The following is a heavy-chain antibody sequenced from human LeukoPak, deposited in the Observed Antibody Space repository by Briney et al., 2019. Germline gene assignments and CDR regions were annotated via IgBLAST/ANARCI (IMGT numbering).Heavy chain of an antibody. Sequence: GGSLRLSCAASGFTFSSFSMNWVRQAPGKGLEWVSYIRSGGTNTDYTGSVKGRFTISRDNAKNSLYLQMNSLRAEDTAVYYCARKNYVSSGWGAPFDYWGQGTLVTVSS. J-gene: IGHJ4*02. CDR3: ARKNYVSSGWGAPFDY. D-gene: IGHD1-7*01. CDR2: IRSGGTNT. V-gene: IGHV3-48*04. CDR1: GFTFSSFS.